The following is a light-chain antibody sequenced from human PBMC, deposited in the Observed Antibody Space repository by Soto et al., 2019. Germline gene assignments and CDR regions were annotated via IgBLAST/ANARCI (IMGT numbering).Light chain of an antibody. J-gene: IGKJ4*01. CDR1: QSISTY. CDR3: QQRSNWSQT. CDR2: AAS. Sequence: IQMTQSPSTLSASVGDRFTITCRASQSISTYLNWYQQKPRKAPKLLIYAASNLESGVPSRFSGSGSGTDFTLTISNLEPEDFAVYYCQQRSNWSQTFGGGTKVDIK. V-gene: IGKV1-39*01.